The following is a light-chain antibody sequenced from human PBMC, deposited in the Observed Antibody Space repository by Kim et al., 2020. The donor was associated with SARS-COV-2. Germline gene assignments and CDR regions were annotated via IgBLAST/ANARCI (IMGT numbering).Light chain of an antibody. CDR3: QQYGDSPYT. V-gene: IGKV3-20*01. J-gene: IGKJ2*01. CDR2: DAS. Sequence: EIVLTQSPGTLSLSAGERVTLSCRASQSVSNSYLAWHQQKPGQAPRLLIYDASSRATGIPDRFSGSGSGTDFTLTISRLEPEDFAVYYCQQYGDSPYTFGQGTKLES. CDR1: QSVSNSY.